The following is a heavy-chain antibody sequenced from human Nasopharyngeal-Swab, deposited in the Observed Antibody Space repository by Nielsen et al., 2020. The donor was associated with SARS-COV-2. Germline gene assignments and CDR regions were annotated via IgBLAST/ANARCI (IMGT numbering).Heavy chain of an antibody. Sequence: SETLSLTCTVSNSSINSYYWSWIRQPPGKGLEWIGYIYFSGSTSYNPSLKSRVTMSVDTSKNQFSLNLTSVTAADTAVYYCARVALGSYLRGRGMDVWGQGTTVTVSS. CDR1: NSSINSYY. J-gene: IGHJ6*02. CDR2: IYFSGST. V-gene: IGHV4-59*13. D-gene: IGHD3-16*02. CDR3: ARVALGSYLRGRGMDV.